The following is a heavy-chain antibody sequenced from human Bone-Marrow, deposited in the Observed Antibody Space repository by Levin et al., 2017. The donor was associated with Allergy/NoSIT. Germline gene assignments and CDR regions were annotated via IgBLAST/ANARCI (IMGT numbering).Heavy chain of an antibody. CDR2: INHSGST. D-gene: IGHD2-2*01. CDR3: ARSDVVVVAALGGELYYYYGLDV. J-gene: IGHJ6*02. V-gene: IGHV4-34*01. CDR1: GGSFSGFY. Sequence: SETLSLTCAVYGGSFSGFYWSWIRQPPGKGLEWIGKINHSGSTIYKPSLKSRVTISVDTSKNHFSLMLTSVTAADTAVYYCARSDVVVVAALGGELYYYYGLDVWGQGTTVTVSS.